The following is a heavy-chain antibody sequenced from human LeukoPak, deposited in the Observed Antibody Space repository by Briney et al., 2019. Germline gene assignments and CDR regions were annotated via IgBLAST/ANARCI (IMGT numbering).Heavy chain of an antibody. V-gene: IGHV1-69*13. Sequence: ASVKVSCKASGGTFSSYAIRWVRQAPGQGLEWMGGIIPIFGTANYAQKFQGRVTITADESTSTAYTELSSLRSEDTAVYYCARDPEDIVVVPAAIGEVWFDPWGQGTLVTVSS. CDR3: ARDPEDIVVVPAAIGEVWFDP. D-gene: IGHD2-2*02. J-gene: IGHJ5*02. CDR1: GGTFSSYA. CDR2: IIPIFGTA.